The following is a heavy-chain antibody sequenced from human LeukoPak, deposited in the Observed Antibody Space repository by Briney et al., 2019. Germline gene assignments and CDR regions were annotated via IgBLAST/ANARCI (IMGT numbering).Heavy chain of an antibody. J-gene: IGHJ4*02. D-gene: IGHD5-18*01. CDR1: GFTFNFYW. CDR2: INDDGSSF. Sequence: RGSLKLSCVGSGFTFNFYWMHWVRQAPGKGLEWVSHINDDGSSFTYADFVKGRFTSSRDNAKNTLYLQMNSLRVEDTAVYYCARMRTNSYGFDYWGQGAQVTVSS. CDR3: ARMRTNSYGFDY. V-gene: IGHV3-74*03.